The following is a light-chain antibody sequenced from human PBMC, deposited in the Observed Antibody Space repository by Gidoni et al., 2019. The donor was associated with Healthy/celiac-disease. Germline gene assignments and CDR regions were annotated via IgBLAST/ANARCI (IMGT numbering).Light chain of an antibody. CDR1: QSVSSSY. CDR2: GAS. CDR3: QQYGSSSWT. V-gene: IGKV3-20*01. J-gene: IGKJ1*01. Sequence: EIVLTQSPGTLSLSPGERATLSCRASQSVSSSYLACYQQKPGQAPRLLIYGASSRATGIPDRFSGSVSGTYFTLTISRLVPEDFSVYSCQQYGSSSWTFGQGTKVEIK.